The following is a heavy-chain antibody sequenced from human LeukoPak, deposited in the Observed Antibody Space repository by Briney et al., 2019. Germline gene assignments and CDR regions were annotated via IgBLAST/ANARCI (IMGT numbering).Heavy chain of an antibody. Sequence: GGSLRLSCAASGFTFSGSAIRWVRQASGKGLEWVGRIRDKANSYATAYIASVKGRFTISRDDSKNTAYLQMSSLKTEDTAVYYCTRWDCTTTGCYPFDYWGQGTLVTVS. CDR2: IRDKANSYAT. D-gene: IGHD2-2*01. V-gene: IGHV3-73*01. CDR1: GFTFSGSA. J-gene: IGHJ4*02. CDR3: TRWDCTTTGCYPFDY.